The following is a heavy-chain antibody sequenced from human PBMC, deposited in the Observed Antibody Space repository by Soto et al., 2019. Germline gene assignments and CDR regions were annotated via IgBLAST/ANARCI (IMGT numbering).Heavy chain of an antibody. Sequence: QLQLQESGPGLVKPWETLSLTCTVSGDSISSSNYFWGWIRQPPGKGLEWIGTIFYSGSTYYNPSLKRRVTISVDTSKNQFSLKLTSVTAADTALYYCARRYGWLYFDYWGQGRLVTVSS. CDR3: ARRYGWLYFDY. J-gene: IGHJ4*02. CDR2: IFYSGST. CDR1: GDSISSSNYF. D-gene: IGHD3-10*01. V-gene: IGHV4-39*01.